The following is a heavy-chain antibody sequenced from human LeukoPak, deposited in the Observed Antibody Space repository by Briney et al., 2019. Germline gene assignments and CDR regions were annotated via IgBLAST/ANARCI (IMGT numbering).Heavy chain of an antibody. CDR3: AKPRSGWKERGNYFDY. CDR2: IRYDGSNK. Sequence: GGSLRLSCAASGFTFSTYGMNWVRQAPGKGLEWVAFIRYDGSNKFYADSVKGRFTISRDNSKNTLYLQMNSLRAEDTAVYYCAKPRSGWKERGNYFDYWGQGTLVTVSS. D-gene: IGHD6-19*01. V-gene: IGHV3-30*02. CDR1: GFTFSTYG. J-gene: IGHJ4*02.